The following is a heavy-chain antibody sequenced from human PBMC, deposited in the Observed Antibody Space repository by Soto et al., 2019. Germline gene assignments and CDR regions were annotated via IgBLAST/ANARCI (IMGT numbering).Heavy chain of an antibody. J-gene: IGHJ3*02. Sequence: EVQLLESGGGLVQPGGSLRLSCAASGFTFSSYAMSWVRQAPGKGLEWVSAISGSGGSTYYADSVKGRFTISRDNSKNTLYLQMNSLRAEDTAVYYCAKDQWDCVITRTPDAFDIWGQGTMVTVSS. CDR2: ISGSGGST. V-gene: IGHV3-23*01. CDR3: AKDQWDCVITRTPDAFDI. CDR1: GFTFSSYA. D-gene: IGHD3-22*01.